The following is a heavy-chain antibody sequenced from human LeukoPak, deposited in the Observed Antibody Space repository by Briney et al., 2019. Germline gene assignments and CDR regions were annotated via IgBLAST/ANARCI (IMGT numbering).Heavy chain of an antibody. CDR3: ARVQATDAFDI. CDR2: IYPGDSDT. J-gene: IGHJ3*02. CDR1: GYSFTSYW. V-gene: IGHV5-51*01. Sequence: GASLKISCKGSGYSFTSYWIGWGRQMPGKGLEGRGIIYPGDSDTRYSPSFQGQVTISADKSISTAYLQWSSLKASDTAMYYCARVQATDAFDIWGQGTMVTVSS.